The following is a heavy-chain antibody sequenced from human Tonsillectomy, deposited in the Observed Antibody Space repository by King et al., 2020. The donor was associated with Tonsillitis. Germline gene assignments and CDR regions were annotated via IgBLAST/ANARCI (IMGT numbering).Heavy chain of an antibody. CDR2: ISYDGSNK. D-gene: IGHD6-13*01. J-gene: IGHJ4*02. CDR3: AKDLGYSSSWYLDY. V-gene: IGHV3-30*18. CDR1: GFTFSSYG. Sequence: VQLVESGGGVVQPGRSLRLSCAASGFTFSSYGMHWVRQAPGKGLEWVAVISYDGSNKYYADSVKGRFTISRDNSKNTLYLQMNSLRAEDTAVYYCAKDLGYSSSWYLDYWGQGTLVTVSS.